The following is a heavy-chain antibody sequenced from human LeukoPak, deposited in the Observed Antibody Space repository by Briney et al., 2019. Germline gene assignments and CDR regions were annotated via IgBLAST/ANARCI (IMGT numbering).Heavy chain of an antibody. D-gene: IGHD6-19*01. CDR2: ISYTGST. J-gene: IGHJ4*02. CDR3: VREPSSSGWFAY. CDR1: GDSIAGYY. V-gene: IGHV4-59*01. Sequence: PSETLSLTCTVSGDSIAGYYWSWIGQPPGKGLEWIAYISYTGSTNYNPSLRGRVTISLDTSANQFSLKFSSVTTTDTAVYYCVREPSSSGWFAYWGQGTLVTVSS.